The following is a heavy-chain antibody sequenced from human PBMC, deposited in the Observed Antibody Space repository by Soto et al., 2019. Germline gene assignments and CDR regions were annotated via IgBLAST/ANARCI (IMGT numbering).Heavy chain of an antibody. CDR1: GGSISSSSYY. D-gene: IGHD3-3*01. J-gene: IGHJ4*02. V-gene: IGHV4-39*01. CDR2: IYYSGST. Sequence: SETLSLTCTVSGGSISSSSYYWGWIRQPPGKGLEWIGSIYYSGSTYYNPSLKSRVTISVDTSKNQFSRKLSSVTAADTAVYYCARLFTIFGVVISYYFDYWGQGTLVTVSS. CDR3: ARLFTIFGVVISYYFDY.